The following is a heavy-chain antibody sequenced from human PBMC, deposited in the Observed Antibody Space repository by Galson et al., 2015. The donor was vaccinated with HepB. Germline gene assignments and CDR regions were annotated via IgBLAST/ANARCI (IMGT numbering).Heavy chain of an antibody. CDR2: ISSDGSNK. CDR3: AKIEDYGGNACYYYGMDV. V-gene: IGHV3-30*18. Sequence: SLRLSCAASGFTFSSYGMHWVRQAPGRGLEWVAVISSDGSNKYYADSVKGRFTISRDNSKNTLYLQMNSVRAEDTAVYYCAKIEDYGGNACYYYGMDVWGQGTTVTVSS. D-gene: IGHD4-23*01. CDR1: GFTFSSYG. J-gene: IGHJ6*02.